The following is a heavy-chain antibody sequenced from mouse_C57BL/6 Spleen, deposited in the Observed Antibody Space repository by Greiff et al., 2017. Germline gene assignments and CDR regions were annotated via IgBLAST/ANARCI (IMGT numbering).Heavy chain of an antibody. Sequence: VMLVESGPGLVAPSQSLSITCTVSGFSLTSYGVSWVRQPPGKGLEWLGVIWGDGSTNYHSALISRLIISKDNSKSQVFLQLNSLQTDDTATYXCAKTSMVLYAMDYWGQGTSVTVAS. CDR3: AKTSMVLYAMDY. J-gene: IGHJ4*01. CDR1: GFSLTSYG. D-gene: IGHD2-10*02. CDR2: IWGDGST. V-gene: IGHV2-3*01.